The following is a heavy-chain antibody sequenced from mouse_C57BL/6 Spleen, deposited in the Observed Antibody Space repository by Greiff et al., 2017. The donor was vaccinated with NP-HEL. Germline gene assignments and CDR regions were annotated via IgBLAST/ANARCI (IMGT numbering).Heavy chain of an antibody. CDR3: ARRIYYGYGFDY. Sequence: VMLVESDAELVKPGASVKISCKVSGYTFTDHTIHWMKQRPEQGLEWIGYIYPRDGSTKYNEKFKGKATLTADKSSSTAYMQLNSLTSEDSAVYFCARRIYYGYGFDYWGQGTTLTVSS. D-gene: IGHD2-2*01. V-gene: IGHV1-78*01. CDR1: GYTFTDHT. J-gene: IGHJ2*01. CDR2: IYPRDGST.